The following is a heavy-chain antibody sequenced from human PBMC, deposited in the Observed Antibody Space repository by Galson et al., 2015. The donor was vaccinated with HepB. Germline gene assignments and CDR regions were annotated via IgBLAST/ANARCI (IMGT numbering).Heavy chain of an antibody. J-gene: IGHJ5*02. D-gene: IGHD3-3*01. V-gene: IGHV3-30*04. Sequence: SLRLSCAASGFRFDAYAMHWVRQAPGKGLEWLSLISYEGRNIHYADSVRGRFTISRDNSKNMVYLQMNSLRPDDTAVYYCARVVVLSGTHLGEEDLDAWGQEVLVTVSS. CDR3: ARVVVLSGTHLGEEDLDA. CDR2: ISYEGRNI. CDR1: GFRFDAYA.